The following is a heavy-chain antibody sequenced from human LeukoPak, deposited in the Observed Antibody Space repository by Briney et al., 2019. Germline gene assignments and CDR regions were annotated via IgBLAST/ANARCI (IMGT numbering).Heavy chain of an antibody. CDR3: ATPLGRYCSGGSCYDY. D-gene: IGHD2-15*01. J-gene: IGHJ4*02. CDR2: MNPNSGNT. CDR1: GYTFTSYD. Sequence: ASVKVSCKASGYTFTSYDINWVRQATGQGLEWRGWMNPNSGNTGYAQKFQGRVTMTRNTPISTAYMELSSLRSEDTAVYYCATPLGRYCSGGSCYDYWGQGTLVTVSS. V-gene: IGHV1-8*01.